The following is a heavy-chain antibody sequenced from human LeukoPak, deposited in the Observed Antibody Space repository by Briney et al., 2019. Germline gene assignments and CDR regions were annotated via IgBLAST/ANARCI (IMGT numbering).Heavy chain of an antibody. Sequence: SETLCLTCTVSGGSVSSGSYYWSWIRQPPGKGLEWIGYIYYSGSTNYNPSLKSRVTISVDTSKNQFSLKLSSVTAADTAVYYCARTSGYDYSFDYWGQGTLVTVSS. CDR2: IYYSGST. D-gene: IGHD5-12*01. CDR3: ARTSGYDYSFDY. J-gene: IGHJ4*02. CDR1: GGSVSSGSYY. V-gene: IGHV4-61*01.